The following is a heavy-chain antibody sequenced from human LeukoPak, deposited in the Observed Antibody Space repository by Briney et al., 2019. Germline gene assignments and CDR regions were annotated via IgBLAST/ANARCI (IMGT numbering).Heavy chain of an antibody. CDR3: TRTGMGGNVWIDS. CDR1: VYTVTNYD. CDR2: MNPNSGDT. Sequence: GASVKLSFKASVYTVTNYDINYVRNATGQGLEWMGWMNPNSGDTGCAQKFQSRVTMTSETSISTAYLELTALASADTYRSYCTRTGMGGNVWIDSWGQGTRVTVSS. D-gene: IGHD1-26*01. V-gene: IGHV1-8*01. J-gene: IGHJ5*01.